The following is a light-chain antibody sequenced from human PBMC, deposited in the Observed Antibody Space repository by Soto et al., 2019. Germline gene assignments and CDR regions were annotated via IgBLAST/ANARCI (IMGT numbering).Light chain of an antibody. J-gene: IGKJ5*01. V-gene: IGKV1-8*01. Sequence: AIRMTPSPSSFSASTGDQATITCRSSQGISSYLAWYQQKPGKAPKLLIYAASTLQSGVPSRFSGSGSWTEFTLTISSLQSEDFAVYYCQQYNTWPPITFGQGTRLEIK. CDR3: QQYNTWPPIT. CDR1: QGISSY. CDR2: AAS.